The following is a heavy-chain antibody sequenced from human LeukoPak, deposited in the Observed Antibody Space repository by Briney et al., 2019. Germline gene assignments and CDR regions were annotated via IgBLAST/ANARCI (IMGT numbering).Heavy chain of an antibody. CDR3: ATRLLWFGELLPNF. V-gene: IGHV3-30*02. CDR2: IRPDGSNE. J-gene: IGHJ4*02. Sequence: GGSLRLSCAAPRFIFSTYGMHWVRQAPGKGLEWVAFIRPDGSNEYYAASVRGRFAISRDNSQNTLHLQMNSLRAEDTAVYYCATRLLWFGELLPNFWGQGTLVTVSS. CDR1: RFIFSTYG. D-gene: IGHD3-10*01.